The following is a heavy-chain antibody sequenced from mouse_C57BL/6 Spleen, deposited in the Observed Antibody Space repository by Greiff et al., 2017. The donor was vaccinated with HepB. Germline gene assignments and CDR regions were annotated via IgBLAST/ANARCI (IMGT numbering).Heavy chain of an antibody. V-gene: IGHV1-82*01. D-gene: IGHD1-1*01. J-gene: IGHJ2*01. CDR1: GYAFSSSW. CDR3: ALTTVVAPDY. Sequence: QVQLQQSGPELVKPGASVKISCKASGYAFSSSWMNWVKQRPGKGLEWIGRIYPGDGDTNYNGKFKGKATLTADKSSSTAYMQLSSLTSEDSAVYCCALTTVVAPDYWGQGTTLTVSS. CDR2: IYPGDGDT.